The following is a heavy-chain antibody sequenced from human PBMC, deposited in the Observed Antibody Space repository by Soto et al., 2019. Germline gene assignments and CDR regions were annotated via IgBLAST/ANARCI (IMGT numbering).Heavy chain of an antibody. J-gene: IGHJ4*02. D-gene: IGHD3-9*01. V-gene: IGHV1-8*01. CDR1: GYTFTSYD. CDR3: AVDPKGYYILTGYGDY. CDR2: MNPNSGNT. Sequence: ASVKVSCKASGYTFTSYDINWVRQATGQGLGWMGWMNPNSGNTGYAQKFQGRVTMTRNTSISTAYMELSSLRSEDTAVYYCAVDPKGYYILTGYGDYWGQGTLVTVSS.